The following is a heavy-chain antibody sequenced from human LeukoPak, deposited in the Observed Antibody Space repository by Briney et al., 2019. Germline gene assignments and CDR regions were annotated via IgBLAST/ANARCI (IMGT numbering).Heavy chain of an antibody. CDR1: GFTFSRYS. V-gene: IGHV3-9*01. J-gene: IGHJ4*02. Sequence: GGSLRLSCAASGFTFSRYSMNWVRQAPGKGLEWVSGVTWNSGTIVYADSVKGRFTISRDNAKNSLYLQMNSLRADDTAMYYCAKDIIVVGSGWYAIDNWGQGTLVIVSS. CDR2: VTWNSGTI. D-gene: IGHD6-19*01. CDR3: AKDIIVVGSGWYAIDN.